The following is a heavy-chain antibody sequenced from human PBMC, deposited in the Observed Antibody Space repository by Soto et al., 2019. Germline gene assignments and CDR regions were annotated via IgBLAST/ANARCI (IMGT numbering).Heavy chain of an antibody. CDR2: INNSGSS. V-gene: IGHV4-34*01. CDR1: GGSIRSYY. J-gene: IGHJ5*02. Sequence: SETLFLTCTVSGGSIRSYYLSWIRQPPGKGLEWIGEINNSGSSNYNPSLKSRVTISVDTSKSQFSLKLSSLTAADTAVYFCARGLGSYNFWTSWGQGTVVTVSS. D-gene: IGHD3-3*01. CDR3: ARGLGSYNFWTS.